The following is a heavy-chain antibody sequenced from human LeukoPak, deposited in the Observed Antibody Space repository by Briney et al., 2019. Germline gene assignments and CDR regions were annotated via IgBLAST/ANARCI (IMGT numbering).Heavy chain of an antibody. CDR3: ARGGHSSGNFDY. J-gene: IGHJ4*02. CDR1: GGSISSYF. V-gene: IGHV4-59*01. Sequence: SETLSLTCTASGGSISSYFWSWIRQPPGKGLEWIGYIYYSGSTNYNPSLKSRVTISVDTSKNQFSLKLSSVTAADTAVYYCARGGHSSGNFDYWGQGTLVTVSS. CDR2: IYYSGST. D-gene: IGHD3-22*01.